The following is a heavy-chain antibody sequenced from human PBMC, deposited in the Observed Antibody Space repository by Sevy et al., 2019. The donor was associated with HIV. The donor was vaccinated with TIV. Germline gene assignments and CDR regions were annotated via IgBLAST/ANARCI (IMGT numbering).Heavy chain of an antibody. CDR3: TTERWGFFDSSTRYLLPYFDS. J-gene: IGHJ4*02. D-gene: IGHD2-2*01. Sequence: GGPRRLSGSAPGFTSFNAGRSWVRKAPGKGREWVGRIKSETDGGTTEYAAAGQGRFTISRDDSKDTLYLQMNSLKTEDTAVYYCTTERWGFFDSSTRYLLPYFDSWGQGALVTVSS. CDR2: IKSETDGGTT. V-gene: IGHV3-15*01. CDR1: GFTSFNAG.